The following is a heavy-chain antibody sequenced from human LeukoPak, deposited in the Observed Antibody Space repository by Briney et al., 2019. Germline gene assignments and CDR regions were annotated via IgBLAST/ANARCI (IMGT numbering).Heavy chain of an antibody. CDR2: INHNGNVN. J-gene: IGHJ6*02. CDR3: ARGGGLDV. CDR1: GFTFSSYW. V-gene: IGHV3-7*03. D-gene: IGHD3-16*01. Sequence: PGGSLRLSCAASGFTFSSYWMNWARQVPGKGLEWVASINHNGNVNYYVDSVKGRFTISRDNAKNSLYLQMRNLRAEDTAVYFCARGGGLDVWGQGATVTVSS.